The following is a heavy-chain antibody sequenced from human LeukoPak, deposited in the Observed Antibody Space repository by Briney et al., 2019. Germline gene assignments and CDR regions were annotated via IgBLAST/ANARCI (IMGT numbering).Heavy chain of an antibody. J-gene: IGHJ6*02. CDR3: ASCGYSYGYYYYGMDV. D-gene: IGHD5-18*01. CDR1: GYTFTGYY. Sequence: ASVKVSCKASGYTFTGYYMHWVRQAPGQGLEWMGWINPNSGGTNYAQKFQGRVTMTRDTSISTAYMELSRLRSDDTAVYNCASCGYSYGYYYYGMDVWGQGTTVTVSS. V-gene: IGHV1-2*02. CDR2: INPNSGGT.